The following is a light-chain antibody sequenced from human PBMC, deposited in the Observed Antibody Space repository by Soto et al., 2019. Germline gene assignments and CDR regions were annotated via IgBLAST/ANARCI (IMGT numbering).Light chain of an antibody. CDR1: QSLSTTY. V-gene: IGKV3-20*01. CDR2: GAS. J-gene: IGKJ2*01. Sequence: EIVLTQSPGTLSLSPGERATLSCRASQSLSTTYLAWYQQKPGQAPRLLIHGASSRATGIPDRFSGSGSGTDFTLTITRLEPEDFAVYYCQQYGISPRTFGQGTKLEIK. CDR3: QQYGISPRT.